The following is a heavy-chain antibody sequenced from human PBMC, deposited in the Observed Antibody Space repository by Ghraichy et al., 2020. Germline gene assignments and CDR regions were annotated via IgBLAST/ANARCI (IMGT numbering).Heavy chain of an antibody. D-gene: IGHD3-3*01. CDR2: INHSGST. V-gene: IGHV4-34*01. J-gene: IGHJ6*02. CDR3: ARGLNYDFWSGRNYYGMDV. Sequence: ESLNISCAVYGGSFSGYYWSWIRQPPGKGLEWIGEINHSGSTNYNPSLKSRVTISVDTSKNQFSLKLSSVTAADTAVYYCARGLNYDFWSGRNYYGMDVWGQGTTVTVSS. CDR1: GGSFSGYY.